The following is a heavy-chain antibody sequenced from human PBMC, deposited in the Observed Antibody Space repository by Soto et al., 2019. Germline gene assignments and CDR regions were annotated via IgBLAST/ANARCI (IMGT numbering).Heavy chain of an antibody. D-gene: IGHD2-21*02. V-gene: IGHV1-2*02. CDR1: GYTFTGYY. CDR2: INPNSGGT. J-gene: IGHJ6*02. CDR3: ARGIVVVTATKGGYSYYGMDV. Sequence: DSVRGSCKASGYTFTGYYMHWVRQAPGQGLEWMGWINPNSGGTNYAQKFQGRVTMTRDTSISTAYMELSRLRSDDTAVYYCARGIVVVTATKGGYSYYGMDVWGQGTTVTVSS.